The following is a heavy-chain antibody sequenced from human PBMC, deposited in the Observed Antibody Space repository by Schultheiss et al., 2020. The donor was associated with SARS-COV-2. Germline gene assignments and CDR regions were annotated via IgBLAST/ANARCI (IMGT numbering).Heavy chain of an antibody. Sequence: SETLSLTCTVSGGSISSSSYYWGWIRQPPGKGLEWIGSIYYSGSTNYNPSLKSRVTISVDTSKNQFSLKLSSVTAADTAVYYCARARGLYCSGGSCYPSLYGMDVWGQGTTVTVSS. CDR2: IYYSGST. D-gene: IGHD2-15*01. V-gene: IGHV4-39*07. CDR3: ARARGLYCSGGSCYPSLYGMDV. CDR1: GGSISSSSYY. J-gene: IGHJ6*02.